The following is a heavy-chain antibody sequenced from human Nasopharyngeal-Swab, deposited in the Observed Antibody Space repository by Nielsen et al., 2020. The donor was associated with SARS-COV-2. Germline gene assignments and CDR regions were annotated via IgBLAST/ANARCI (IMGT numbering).Heavy chain of an antibody. D-gene: IGHD2-2*01. V-gene: IGHV3-66*01. CDR2: IYSRGET. CDR1: GFSVSYNY. J-gene: IGHJ4*02. Sequence: GESLKISCEVSGFSVSYNYMSWVRQAPGKGLEWVAVIYSRGETHYTDSVRSRFTISRDNSKNTLYLQMNSLRAEDTAVYYCARDHLVLGDSTELAYWGQGTLITVSS. CDR3: ARDHLVLGDSTELAY.